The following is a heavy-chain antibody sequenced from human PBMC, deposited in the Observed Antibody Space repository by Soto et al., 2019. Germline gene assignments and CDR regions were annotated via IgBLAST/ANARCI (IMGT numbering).Heavy chain of an antibody. D-gene: IGHD3-22*01. J-gene: IGHJ4*01. CDR3: AKVREVVVITSPFYFDY. CDR2: VGGSGGST. V-gene: IGHV3-23*01. Sequence: EVQLLESGGGLVQPGGSLRLSCAASGFSFSSYAMSWVRQPPGKGLEWVSVVGGSGGSTYYADSVKGRFTIYRDSYKNTLDLQMNSMRAEDTAVYYCAKVREVVVITSPFYFDYWGHGTLVTVSS. CDR1: GFSFSSYA.